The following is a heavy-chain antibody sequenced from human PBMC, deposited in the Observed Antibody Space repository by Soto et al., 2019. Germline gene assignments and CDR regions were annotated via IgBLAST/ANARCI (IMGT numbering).Heavy chain of an antibody. CDR3: VISKYNMVAGPKWFDP. CDR2: IYHRVNT. V-gene: IGHV4-30-2*01. Sequence: QLQLQESGSGLVKPSQTLSLTCTVSGVSIGSGDYSWSWIRQPPGKGLEWLGYIYHRVNTYYNPSLESRLTMSADRSKNQLSLSLRSVTAADTAMYYCVISKYNMVAGPKWFDPWGQGILVIGAS. J-gene: IGHJ5*02. D-gene: IGHD1-20*01. CDR1: GVSIGSGDYS.